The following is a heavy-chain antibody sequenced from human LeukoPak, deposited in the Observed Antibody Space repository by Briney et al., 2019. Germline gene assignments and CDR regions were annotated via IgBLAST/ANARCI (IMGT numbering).Heavy chain of an antibody. CDR3: ARGGITMAYYGMDV. J-gene: IGHJ6*04. V-gene: IGHV4-34*01. CDR1: GGSFSGYY. D-gene: IGHD3-10*01. Sequence: PSETLSLSCAVYGGSFSGYYWTWIRQPPGKGLEGIGEINHSGTTNYNPSLKSRVTISVDTSKNQFSLKLRSVTAADTAVYYCARGGITMAYYGMDVWGRGTPVTVSS. CDR2: INHSGTT.